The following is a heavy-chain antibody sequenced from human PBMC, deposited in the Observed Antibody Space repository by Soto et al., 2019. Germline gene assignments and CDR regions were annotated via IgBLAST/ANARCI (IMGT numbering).Heavy chain of an antibody. CDR2: INHSGRT. J-gene: IGHJ6*02. Sequence: SETLSLTGAVHGGSFSGYYWSWIRQPPGMGLAWIGEINHSGRTNYNPSLKSRVTISVDTSKNQFSLKLSSVTAADTAVYYCARGRIVATPSYYYYYYGMDVWGQGTTVPVSS. CDR1: GGSFSGYY. CDR3: ARGRIVATPSYYYYYYGMDV. V-gene: IGHV4-34*01. D-gene: IGHD5-12*01.